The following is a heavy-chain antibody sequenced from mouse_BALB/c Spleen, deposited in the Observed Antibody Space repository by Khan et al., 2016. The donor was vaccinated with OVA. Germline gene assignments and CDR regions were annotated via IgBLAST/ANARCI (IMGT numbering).Heavy chain of an antibody. Sequence: DLVKPGASVKLSCKASGYTFTSYWINWIKQRPGQGLEWLGRIAPGSGSIYYNEMFKDKATLTVDTSSSTAYIQLNSLSSEDSAVXYCARAIGGKVPLDYWGQGTTLTVSS. CDR1: GYTFTSYW. V-gene: IGHV1S41*01. D-gene: IGHD1-1*02. J-gene: IGHJ2*01. CDR3: ARAIGGKVPLDY. CDR2: IAPGSGSI.